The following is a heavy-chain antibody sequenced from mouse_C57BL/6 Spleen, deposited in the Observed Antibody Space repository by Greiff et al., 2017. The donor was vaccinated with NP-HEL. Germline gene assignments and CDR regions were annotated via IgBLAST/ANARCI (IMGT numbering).Heavy chain of an antibody. CDR3: ARMGLRAWFAY. Sequence: VQLQQSGAELARPGASVKLSCKASGYTFTSYGISWVKQRPGQGLEWIGEIYPRSGNTYYNEKFKGKATLTADKSSSTAYMELRSLTSEDSAVYFCARMGLRAWFAYWGQGTLVTVSA. V-gene: IGHV1-81*01. D-gene: IGHD3-1*01. CDR2: IYPRSGNT. J-gene: IGHJ3*01. CDR1: GYTFTSYG.